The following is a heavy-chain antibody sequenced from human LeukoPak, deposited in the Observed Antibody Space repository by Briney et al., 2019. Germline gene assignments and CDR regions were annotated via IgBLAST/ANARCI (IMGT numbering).Heavy chain of an antibody. D-gene: IGHD3-3*01. CDR2: IYPGDPDT. J-gene: IGHJ5*02. Sequence: KISCKGSGYSFTSYWIGWVRQMPGKGLEWMGIIYPGDPDTRYSPSFQGQVTISADKSISTAYLQWSSLKASDTAMYYCARCVGITIFGVAPRWFDPWGQGTLVTVSS. CDR3: ARCVGITIFGVAPRWFDP. V-gene: IGHV5-51*01. CDR1: GYSFTSYW.